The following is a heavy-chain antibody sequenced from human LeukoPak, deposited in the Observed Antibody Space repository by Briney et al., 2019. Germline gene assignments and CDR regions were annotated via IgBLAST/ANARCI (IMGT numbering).Heavy chain of an antibody. CDR2: ISAYNGNT. V-gene: IGHV1-18*04. CDR3: ARNKCSGGSCYSRWFDP. D-gene: IGHD2-15*01. Sequence: ASVKVSCKASGFTFTSYGITWVRLAPGQGLEWMGWISAYNGNTNYAQKLQGRVTMTTDTSTSTAYMELRSLRSDDTAVYYCARNKCSGGSCYSRWFDPWGQGPLVTVSS. CDR1: GFTFTSYG. J-gene: IGHJ5*02.